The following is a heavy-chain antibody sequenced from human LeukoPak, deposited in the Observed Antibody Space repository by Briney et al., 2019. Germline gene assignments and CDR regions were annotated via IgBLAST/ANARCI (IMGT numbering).Heavy chain of an antibody. Sequence: GGSLRLSCAASGFSFSNYEMSWVRQAPGKGLEWVSFISSSGCTGYYADSVGGRFAISRDNAKNTLYLQMNSLRAQDTAIYYCAGEAGITRRRGTLDSWGQGTMVTVS. D-gene: IGHD3-16*01. CDR3: AGEAGITRRRGTLDS. J-gene: IGHJ3*02. V-gene: IGHV3-48*03. CDR1: GFSFSNYE. CDR2: ISSSGCTG.